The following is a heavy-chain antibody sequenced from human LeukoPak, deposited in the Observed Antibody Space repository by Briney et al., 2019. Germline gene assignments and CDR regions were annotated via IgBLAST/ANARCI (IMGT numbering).Heavy chain of an antibody. CDR3: AKTRPLDSSSWSHGDY. D-gene: IGHD6-13*01. CDR1: GFTFSSYA. Sequence: GASLRLSCAASGFTFSSYAMSWVRQAPGKGLEWVSAISGSGDSTYYGDSVKGRFTISRDNSKNTLYLQMNSLRAEDTAVYYCAKTRPLDSSSWSHGDYWGQGTLVTVPS. V-gene: IGHV3-23*01. J-gene: IGHJ4*02. CDR2: ISGSGDST.